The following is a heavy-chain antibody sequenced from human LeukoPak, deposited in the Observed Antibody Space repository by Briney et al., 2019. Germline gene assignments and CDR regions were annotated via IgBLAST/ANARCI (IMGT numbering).Heavy chain of an antibody. Sequence: SETLSLTCAVYGGSFSGYYWSWIRQPPGKGLEWIGEINHTGSTNYNPSLKSRVTISVDTSKNQFSLKLSSVTAADTAVYYCARDYYYDSSAYYYYYYWGQGTLVTVSS. CDR2: INHTGST. D-gene: IGHD3-22*01. J-gene: IGHJ4*02. CDR1: GGSFSGYY. V-gene: IGHV4-34*01. CDR3: ARDYYYDSSAYYYYYY.